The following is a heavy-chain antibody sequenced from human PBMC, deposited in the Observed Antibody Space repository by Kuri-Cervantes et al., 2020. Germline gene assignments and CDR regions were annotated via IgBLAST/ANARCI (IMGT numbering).Heavy chain of an antibody. CDR2: ISSSSSTI. V-gene: IGHV3-48*02. D-gene: IGHD1-1*01. J-gene: IGHJ6*02. CDR1: GFTFSSYS. Sequence: GESLKISCAASGFTFSSYSMNWVRQAPGKGLEWVSYISSSSSTIYYADSVKGRFTISRDNAKNSLYLQMNSLRDEDTAVYYCARDGSSLDYYYYYGMDVRGQGTTVTVSS. CDR3: ARDGSSLDYYYYYGMDV.